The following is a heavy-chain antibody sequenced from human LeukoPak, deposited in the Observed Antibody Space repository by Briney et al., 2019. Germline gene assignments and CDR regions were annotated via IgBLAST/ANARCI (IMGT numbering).Heavy chain of an antibody. CDR1: GYTFTGYY. CDR2: INPNSGGT. J-gene: IGHJ5*02. Sequence: ASVKVSCKASGYTFTGYYMHWVRQAPGQGLEWMGWINPNSGGTNYAQKFQGRVTMTRDTSISTAYMELSRLRSDDTAVYYCAKEDYYDSSGANWFDPWGQGTLVTVSS. D-gene: IGHD3-22*01. V-gene: IGHV1-2*02. CDR3: AKEDYYDSSGANWFDP.